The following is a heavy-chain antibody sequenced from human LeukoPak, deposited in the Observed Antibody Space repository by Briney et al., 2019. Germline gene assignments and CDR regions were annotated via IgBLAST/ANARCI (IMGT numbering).Heavy chain of an antibody. CDR1: GYYFTNSW. J-gene: IGHJ6*03. D-gene: IGHD2-2*02. CDR2: IYPGDSDT. Sequence: GESLKISCNASGYYFTNSWIGWVRQMPGKGLEWMGIIYPGDSDTRYSPSFRGQVTISADKSISTAYLQWSSLKASDTAMYYCARAIRHSNYYYYYMDVWGKGTTVTVSS. CDR3: ARAIRHSNYYYYYMDV. V-gene: IGHV5-51*01.